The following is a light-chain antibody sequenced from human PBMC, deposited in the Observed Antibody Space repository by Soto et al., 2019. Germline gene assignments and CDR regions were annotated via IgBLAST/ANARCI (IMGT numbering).Light chain of an antibody. CDR3: HQYEPFSGT. Sequence: DIQMTQSPSTLSGSVGDTVTVTCRASQSVSGWLAWYQQKPGEAPKLLIYDASALPGGVPSRFSGSGSGTTVTPTIASLQPDDFATYYCHQYEPFSGTFGPGTKVDIK. CDR1: QSVSGW. J-gene: IGKJ1*01. V-gene: IGKV1-5*01. CDR2: DAS.